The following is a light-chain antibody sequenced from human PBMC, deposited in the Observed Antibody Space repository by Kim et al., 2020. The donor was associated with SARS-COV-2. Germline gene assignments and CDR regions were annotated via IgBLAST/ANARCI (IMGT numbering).Light chain of an antibody. CDR1: AGEVTSGYY. CDR2: KTT. CDR3: QLWHGDTWV. Sequence: PGVPVTLPCASSAGEVTSGYYPHWFQQKPGQAPRTLIYKTTKKHSWTPARFSGSLLGGKAALTLSGVQTEDEADYYCQLWHGDTWVFGGGTQLTVL. V-gene: IGLV7-43*01. J-gene: IGLJ3*02.